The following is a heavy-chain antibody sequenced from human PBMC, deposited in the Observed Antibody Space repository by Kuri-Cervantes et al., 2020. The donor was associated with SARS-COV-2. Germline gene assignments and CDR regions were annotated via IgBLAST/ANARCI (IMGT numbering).Heavy chain of an antibody. CDR3: AKDHIRYDFWSGRGYGMEV. Sequence: GESLKISCPASGFTFGDYPINWIRQAPGKGLEWVSVIWYDGSNKYYADSVKCRFTISRDNSKNTLYLQMNSLRAEDTAVYYCAKDHIRYDFWSGRGYGMEVWGQGTTVTVSS. V-gene: IGHV3-33*06. CDR1: GFTFGDYP. D-gene: IGHD3-3*01. J-gene: IGHJ6*02. CDR2: IWYDGSNK.